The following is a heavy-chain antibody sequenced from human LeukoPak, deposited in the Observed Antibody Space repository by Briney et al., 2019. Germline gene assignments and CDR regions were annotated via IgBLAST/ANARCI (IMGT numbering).Heavy chain of an antibody. D-gene: IGHD2-2*02. CDR1: GFTFSSYE. V-gene: IGHV3-48*03. CDR2: ISSSGSTI. Sequence: PGGSLRLSCAASGFTFSSYEMNWVRQAPGKGLEWVSYISSSGSTIYYADSVKGRFTISRDNAKNSLYLQMNSLRAEDTAVYYCARVYNYYYYMDVWGKGTTVTISS. J-gene: IGHJ6*03. CDR3: ARVYNYYYYMDV.